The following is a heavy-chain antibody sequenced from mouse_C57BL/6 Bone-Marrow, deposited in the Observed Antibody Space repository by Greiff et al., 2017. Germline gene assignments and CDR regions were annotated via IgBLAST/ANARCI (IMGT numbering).Heavy chain of an antibody. Sequence: QVQLQQPGAELVRPGSSVKLSCKASGYTFTSYWMDWVKQRPGQGLEWIGNIYPSDSETHYNQKFKDKATLTVDKSSNTAYMQLSILTSEDSAVYYCARRITTNDYFDYWGQGTTLTVSS. CDR2: IYPSDSET. D-gene: IGHD1-1*01. CDR3: ARRITTNDYFDY. CDR1: GYTFTSYW. V-gene: IGHV1-61*01. J-gene: IGHJ2*01.